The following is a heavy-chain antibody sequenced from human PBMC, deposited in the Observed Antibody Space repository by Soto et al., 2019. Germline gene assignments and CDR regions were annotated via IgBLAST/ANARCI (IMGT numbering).Heavy chain of an antibody. J-gene: IGHJ4*02. CDR3: ARYVGIAAAIDY. V-gene: IGHV4-59*01. CDR1: GGSISSYY. D-gene: IGHD6-13*01. Sequence: PSETLSLTCTVSGGSISSYYWSWIRQPPGKGLEWIGYIYYSGSTNYNPSLKSRVTISVDTSKNQFSLKLSSVTAADTAVYYCARYVGIAAAIDYWGQGTLVTVSS. CDR2: IYYSGST.